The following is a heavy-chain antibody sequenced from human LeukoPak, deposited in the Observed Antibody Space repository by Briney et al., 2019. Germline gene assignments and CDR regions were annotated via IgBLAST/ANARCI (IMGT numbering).Heavy chain of an antibody. D-gene: IGHD3-22*01. Sequence: SETLSLTCAVSGGSLSGYYWTWIRQPPGKGLEWIGTISYSGTTYYSPSLKSRVTISVDTSKSQFSLKLSSVTAADTAVYYCARETYYYDSSGYFGGIDAFDIWGQGTMVTVSS. J-gene: IGHJ3*02. CDR2: ISYSGTT. V-gene: IGHV4-59*12. CDR3: ARETYYYDSSGYFGGIDAFDI. CDR1: GGSLSGYY.